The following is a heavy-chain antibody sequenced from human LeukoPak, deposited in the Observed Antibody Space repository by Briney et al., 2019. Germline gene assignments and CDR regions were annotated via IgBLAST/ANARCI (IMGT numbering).Heavy chain of an antibody. Sequence: ASVKVSCKVSGYTLTELSMHWVRQAPGKGLEWMGGFDPEDGETIYAQKFQGRVTMTEDTSTDTAYMELSSLRSEDTAVYYCARGAYCYDSSDYYRTLLFDYWGQGTLVTVSS. V-gene: IGHV1-24*01. CDR2: FDPEDGET. D-gene: IGHD3-22*01. J-gene: IGHJ4*02. CDR3: ARGAYCYDSSDYYRTLLFDY. CDR1: GYTLTELS.